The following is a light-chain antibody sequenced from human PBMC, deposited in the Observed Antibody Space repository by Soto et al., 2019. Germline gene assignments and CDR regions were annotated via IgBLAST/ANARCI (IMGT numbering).Light chain of an antibody. V-gene: IGKV3-15*01. CDR2: GAS. CDR3: QQYGSSPWT. CDR1: QSVSSN. J-gene: IGKJ1*01. Sequence: EIVMTQSPATLSVSPGERATLSCRASQSVSSNLAWYQQKPGQAPRLLIYGASTRATGIPARFSGSGSGTDFTLTISRLEPEDFGVYYCQQYGSSPWTFGQGTKVDI.